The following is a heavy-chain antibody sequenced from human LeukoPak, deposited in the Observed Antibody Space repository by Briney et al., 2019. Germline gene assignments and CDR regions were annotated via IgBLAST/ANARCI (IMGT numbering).Heavy chain of an antibody. CDR3: ARDRSGYDWDP. D-gene: IGHD5-12*01. CDR1: GFTFSSNV. CDR2: IPASGGST. V-gene: IGHV3-23*01. Sequence: GGSLRLSCVASGFTFSSNVMIWVRQAPGKGLEWVSSIPASGGSTYYADSVKGRFTISRDNAKNSLYLQMNSLRAEDTAVYYCARDRSGYDWDPWGQGTLVTVSS. J-gene: IGHJ5*02.